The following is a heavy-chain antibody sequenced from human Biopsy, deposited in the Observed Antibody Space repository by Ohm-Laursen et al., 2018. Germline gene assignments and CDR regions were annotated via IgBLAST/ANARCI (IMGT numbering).Heavy chain of an antibody. CDR3: AADINVWNVNY. D-gene: IGHD1-1*01. Sequence: SVKVSCKVSGYTLTELSVHWVRQAPGRGLEWMGGFAPENGKTIYAQKFQGRVTMTEDTSTDTAYMELSSLRSEDTAVYYYAADINVWNVNYWGQGTQVTVSS. CDR2: FAPENGKT. J-gene: IGHJ4*02. CDR1: GYTLTELS. V-gene: IGHV1-24*01.